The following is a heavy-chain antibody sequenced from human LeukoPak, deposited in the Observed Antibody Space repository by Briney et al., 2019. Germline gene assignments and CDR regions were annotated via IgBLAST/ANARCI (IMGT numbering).Heavy chain of an antibody. D-gene: IGHD3-16*01. CDR2: IRSSGSTI. Sequence: GGSLRLSCAASGFTFSDYYMSWIRQAPGKGLEWVSYIRSSGSTICYADSVKGRFTISRDNAKNSLYLQMNSLRAEDTAVYYCARDRNREALGDKLDYWGQGTLVTVSS. V-gene: IGHV3-11*01. CDR3: ARDRNREALGDKLDY. J-gene: IGHJ4*02. CDR1: GFTFSDYY.